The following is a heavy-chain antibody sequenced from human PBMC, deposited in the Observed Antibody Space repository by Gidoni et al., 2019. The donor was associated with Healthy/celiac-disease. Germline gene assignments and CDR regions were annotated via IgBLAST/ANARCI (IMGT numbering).Heavy chain of an antibody. V-gene: IGHV4-4*07. Sequence: QVQLQESGPGLVKPSETLSLTCTVSGGSISSYYWSWIRQPAGKGLEWIGRIYTSGSTNYNPSLKSRVTMSVDTSKNQFSLKLSSVTAADTAVYYCARDTGYCSSTSCGDPGEAFDIWGQGTMVTVSS. CDR3: ARDTGYCSSTSCGDPGEAFDI. J-gene: IGHJ3*02. CDR1: GGSISSYY. CDR2: IYTSGST. D-gene: IGHD2-2*03.